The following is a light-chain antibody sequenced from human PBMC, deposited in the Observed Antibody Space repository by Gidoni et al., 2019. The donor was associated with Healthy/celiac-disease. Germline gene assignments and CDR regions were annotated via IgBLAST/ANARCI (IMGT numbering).Light chain of an antibody. Sequence: DIVMTQSPDSLAVSLGERATINCKSSQSVLYSSNNKNYLAWYQQKPGQPPKLLIYWASTRESGVPDRFSGSGSGTDFTLTISSLQAEDVAVYYCQQYYSTPFSLTFXGXTKVEIK. CDR1: QSVLYSSNNKNY. V-gene: IGKV4-1*01. CDR3: QQYYSTPFSLT. J-gene: IGKJ4*01. CDR2: WAS.